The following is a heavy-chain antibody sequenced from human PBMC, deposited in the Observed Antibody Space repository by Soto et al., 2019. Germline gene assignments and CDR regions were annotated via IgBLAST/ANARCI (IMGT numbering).Heavy chain of an antibody. J-gene: IGHJ3*02. D-gene: IGHD6-13*01. CDR1: GYTFTGYY. CDR3: AREKGIAAAGTDAFDI. V-gene: IGHV1-2*04. Sequence: ASVKVSCKASGYTFTGYYMHWVRQAPGQGLEWMGWINPNSGGTNYAQKFQGWVTMTRDTSISTAYMELSRLRSDDTAVYYCAREKGIAAAGTDAFDIWGQGTMVTVSS. CDR2: INPNSGGT.